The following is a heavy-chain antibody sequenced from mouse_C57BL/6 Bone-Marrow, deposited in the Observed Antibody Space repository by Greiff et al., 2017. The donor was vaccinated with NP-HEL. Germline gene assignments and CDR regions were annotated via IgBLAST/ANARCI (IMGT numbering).Heavy chain of an antibody. V-gene: IGHV1-59*01. CDR1: GYTFTSYW. Sequence: VQLQQPGAELVRPGTSVKLSCKASGYTFTSYWMHWVKQRPGQGLEWIGVIDPSDSYTNYNQKFKGKATLTVETSSSTAYMQLSSLTSEDSAVYYCARDGDGYYEGFAYWGQGTLVTVSA. D-gene: IGHD2-3*01. CDR2: IDPSDSYT. CDR3: ARDGDGYYEGFAY. J-gene: IGHJ3*01.